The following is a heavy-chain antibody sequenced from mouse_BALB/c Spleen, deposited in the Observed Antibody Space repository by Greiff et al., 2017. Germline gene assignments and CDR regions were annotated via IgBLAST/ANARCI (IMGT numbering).Heavy chain of an antibody. CDR2: IDTSDSYT. CDR1: GYTFTDYW. Sequence: QVQLKQPGAELVMPGASVKMSCKASGYTFTDYWMHWVKQRPGQGLEWIGAIDTSDSYTSYNQKFKGKATLTVDESSSTAYMQLSSLTSEDSAVYYCARDTARPPWFAYWGQGTLVTVSA. J-gene: IGHJ3*01. D-gene: IGHD1-2*01. CDR3: ARDTARPPWFAY. V-gene: IGHV1-69*01.